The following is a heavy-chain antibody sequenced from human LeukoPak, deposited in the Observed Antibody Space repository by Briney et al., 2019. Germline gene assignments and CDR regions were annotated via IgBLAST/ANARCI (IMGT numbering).Heavy chain of an antibody. CDR3: ARDTERRDITMVRGVFDY. CDR1: GFTFSSYA. V-gene: IGHV3-30-3*01. CDR2: ISYDGSNK. D-gene: IGHD3-10*01. J-gene: IGHJ4*02. Sequence: GRSLRLSCAASGFTFSSYAMHWVRQAPGKGLEWVAVISYDGSNKYYADSVKGRFTISRDNSKNTLYLQMNSLRAEDTAVYYCARDTERRDITMVRGVFDYWGQGTLVTVSS.